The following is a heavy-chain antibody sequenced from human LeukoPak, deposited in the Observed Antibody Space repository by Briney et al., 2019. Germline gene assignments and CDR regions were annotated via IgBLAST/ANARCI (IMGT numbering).Heavy chain of an antibody. Sequence: SETLSLTCAVYGGPFSGYYWSWIRQPPRKGLEWIGEINHSGSTNYNPSLKSRVTISVDTSKNQFSLKLSSVTAADTAVYYCARLLRGGRDTPMVTMIVVRAKSGAFDIWGQGTMVTVSS. V-gene: IGHV4-34*01. D-gene: IGHD3-22*01. J-gene: IGHJ3*02. CDR1: GGPFSGYY. CDR3: ARLLRGGRDTPMVTMIVVRAKSGAFDI. CDR2: INHSGST.